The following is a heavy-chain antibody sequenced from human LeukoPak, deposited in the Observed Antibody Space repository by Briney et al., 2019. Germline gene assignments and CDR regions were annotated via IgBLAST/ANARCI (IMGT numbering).Heavy chain of an antibody. V-gene: IGHV3-23*01. CDR3: AKWGIVVVPAAMGFDY. D-gene: IGHD2-2*01. Sequence: PGGSLRLSCAASGFTFSSYVMNWVRQPPGKGLEWVSSISGSGGAPFYVDSVKGRFAISRDNSKNTLFLQLSGLRAEDTAVYYCAKWGIVVVPAAMGFDYWGQGTLVTVSS. CDR2: ISGSGGAP. J-gene: IGHJ4*02. CDR1: GFTFSSYV.